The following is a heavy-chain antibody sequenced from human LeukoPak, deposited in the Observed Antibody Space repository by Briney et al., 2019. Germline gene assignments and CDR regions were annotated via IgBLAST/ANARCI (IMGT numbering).Heavy chain of an antibody. CDR1: GYTFTGYF. Sequence: ASVKVSCKASGYTFTGYFLHWVRRAPGQGFEWMGWINPNSGGTYNTQRFQGRVTMTRDTSISTAYMELSSLRSDDTAVYYCARAQSLTAPAGTFANSWGQGTLVTVSS. V-gene: IGHV1-2*02. CDR3: ARAQSLTAPAGTFANS. D-gene: IGHD6-13*01. CDR2: INPNSGGT. J-gene: IGHJ4*02.